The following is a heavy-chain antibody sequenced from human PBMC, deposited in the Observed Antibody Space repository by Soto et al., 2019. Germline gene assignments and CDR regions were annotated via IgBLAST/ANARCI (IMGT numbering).Heavy chain of an antibody. Sequence: ASVKVSCKASGGTFSSYAISWVRQAPGQGLEWMGGIIPIFGTANYAQKFQGRVTITADESTSTAYMELSSLRSEDTAVYYCATAPGIAVAGTVYYFDYWGQGTLVTVSS. CDR3: ATAPGIAVAGTVYYFDY. D-gene: IGHD6-19*01. J-gene: IGHJ4*02. CDR1: GGTFSSYA. V-gene: IGHV1-69*13. CDR2: IIPIFGTA.